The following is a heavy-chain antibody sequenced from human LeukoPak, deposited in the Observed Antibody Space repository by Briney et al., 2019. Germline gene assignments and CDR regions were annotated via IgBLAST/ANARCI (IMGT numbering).Heavy chain of an antibody. CDR2: ITWNSGSI. CDR3: AKDRGYQPSYYFDY. D-gene: IGHD2-2*01. J-gene: IGHJ4*02. V-gene: IGHV3-9*03. CDR1: GFTFDDYA. Sequence: GGSLRLSCAASGFTFDDYAMHWVRQAPGKGLEWVSGITWNSGSIGYADFVKGRFTISRDNAKNSLCLQMNSLRAEDMALYYCAKDRGYQPSYYFDYWGQGTLVTVSS.